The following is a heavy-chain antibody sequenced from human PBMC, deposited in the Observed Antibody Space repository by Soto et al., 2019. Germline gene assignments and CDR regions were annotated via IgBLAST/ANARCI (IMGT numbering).Heavy chain of an antibody. CDR3: ARDHCSSTSCSSLHAYNYGMHV. CDR2: INPSGGST. J-gene: IGHJ6*02. Sequence: ASVKVACKASGYTFTSYYMHWVRQAPVQGLEWIGIINPSGGSTSYAQKFQGRVTMTRDTSTSTDYMELSSLRSEDTAVYYCARDHCSSTSCSSLHAYNYGMHVWGQGTTVTVSS. D-gene: IGHD2-2*01. V-gene: IGHV1-46*01. CDR1: GYTFTSYY.